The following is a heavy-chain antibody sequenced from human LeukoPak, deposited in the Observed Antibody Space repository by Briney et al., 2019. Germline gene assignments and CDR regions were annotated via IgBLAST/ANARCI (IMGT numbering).Heavy chain of an antibody. J-gene: IGHJ4*02. CDR1: GFTFSSYW. CDR3: ARLIAARQVYFDY. Sequence: SGGSLRLSCAASGFTFSSYWMSWVRQAPGKGLEWVANMKQDGSEKYYVDSVKGRFTISRDNAKNSLYLQMNSLRAEDTAVYYCARLIAARQVYFDYWGQGTLVTVSS. V-gene: IGHV3-7*01. D-gene: IGHD6-6*01. CDR2: MKQDGSEK.